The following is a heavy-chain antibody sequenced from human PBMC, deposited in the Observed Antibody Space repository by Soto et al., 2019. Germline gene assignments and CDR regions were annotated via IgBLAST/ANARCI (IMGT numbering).Heavy chain of an antibody. CDR1: GFTFSSYG. Sequence: QVQLVESGGGVVQPGRSLRLSCAASGFTFSSYGMHWVRQAPGKGLEWVAVIWYDGSNKYYADSVKGRFTISRDNSKNTLYLQMNSLRAEDTAVYYCARAKDKGGMDVWGQGTTVTVSS. J-gene: IGHJ6*02. CDR2: IWYDGSNK. V-gene: IGHV3-33*01. CDR3: ARAKDKGGMDV.